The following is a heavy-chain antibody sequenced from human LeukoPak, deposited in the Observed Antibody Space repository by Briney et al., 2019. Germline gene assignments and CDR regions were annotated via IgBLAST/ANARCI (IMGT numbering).Heavy chain of an antibody. CDR3: ARDPSNTSGYNAWFDS. Sequence: ASVKVSCKASGYTFNRHGISWVRQAPGQGLEWMGWISRYNGDTHYAQNHRGRFTMTTDASTSTAYMELRSLRSDDTVVYYCARDPSNTSGYNAWFDSWGQGTLVTVSS. V-gene: IGHV1-18*01. CDR2: ISRYNGDT. J-gene: IGHJ5*02. D-gene: IGHD3-22*01. CDR1: GYTFNRHG.